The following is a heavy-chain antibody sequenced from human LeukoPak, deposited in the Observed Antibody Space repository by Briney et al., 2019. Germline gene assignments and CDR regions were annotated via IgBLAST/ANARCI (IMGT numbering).Heavy chain of an antibody. CDR2: IKQDGSEK. D-gene: IGHD3-10*01. CDR3: AKGGGVSYYGSGFDY. Sequence: GGSLRLSCAASGFTFSSYWMSWVRQAPGKGLEWVANIKQDGSEKYYVDSVKGRFTISRDNAKNSLYLQMNSLRTEDTAVYYCAKGGGVSYYGSGFDYWGQGTLVTVSS. V-gene: IGHV3-7*03. CDR1: GFTFSSYW. J-gene: IGHJ4*02.